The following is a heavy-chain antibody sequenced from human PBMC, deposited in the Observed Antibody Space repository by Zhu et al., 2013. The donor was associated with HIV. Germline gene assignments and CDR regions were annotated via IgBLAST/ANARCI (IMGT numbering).Heavy chain of an antibody. V-gene: IGHV4-34*01. CDR3: ARDPRGYSYGRDAFDI. CDR2: INHSGST. D-gene: IGHD5-18*01. Sequence: QVQLQQWGAGLLKPSETLSLTCAVYGGSFSGYYWSWIRQPPGKGLEWIGEINHSGSTNYNPSLKSRVTISVDTSKNQFSLKLSSVTAADTAVYYCARDPRGYSYGRDAFDIWGQGTMVTVSS. CDR1: GGSFSGYY. J-gene: IGHJ3*02.